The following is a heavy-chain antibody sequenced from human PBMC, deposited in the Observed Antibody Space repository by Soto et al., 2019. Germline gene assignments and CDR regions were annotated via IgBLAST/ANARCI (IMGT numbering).Heavy chain of an antibody. Sequence: EASVKVSCKTSGHTLWNFGISWVRQAPGQGLEWMGWISPYNDTTNYVQKFQGRVTMTRNTSINTAYMELNSLRSEDTAVYYCARVISYGYFDYWGQGTLVTVSS. J-gene: IGHJ4*02. D-gene: IGHD1-26*01. CDR3: ARVISYGYFDY. CDR1: GHTLWNFG. CDR2: ISPYNDTT. V-gene: IGHV1-8*01.